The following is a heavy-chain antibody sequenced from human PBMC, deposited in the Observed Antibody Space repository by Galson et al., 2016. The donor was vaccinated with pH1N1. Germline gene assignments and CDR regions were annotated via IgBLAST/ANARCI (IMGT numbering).Heavy chain of an antibody. Sequence: SLRLSCAASGFIFSDYSMTWVRQAPGAGLEWVANIKHDASEKYYVDSVKGRFTISRDNAKKSLYLEMGSLRAEDTAVYYCARDSLLIRGPYGGYFDYWGQGALVTVSS. V-gene: IGHV3-7*03. J-gene: IGHJ4*02. CDR3: ARDSLLIRGPYGGYFDY. CDR1: GFIFSDYS. D-gene: IGHD3-10*01. CDR2: IKHDASEK.